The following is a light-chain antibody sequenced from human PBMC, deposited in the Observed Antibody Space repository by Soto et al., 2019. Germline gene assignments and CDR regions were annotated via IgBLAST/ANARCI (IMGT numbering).Light chain of an antibody. CDR3: TSYVGNDIWV. CDR2: EVT. Sequence: QSALTQPPSASGYPGQSVTISCTGTSSDVGAYKYVSWYQQYPGKAPKLRIYEVTKRPSGVPDRFSGSKSGNTASLTVSGLQAGDEADYYCTSYVGNDIWVFGGGTKVTVL. CDR1: SSDVGAYKY. V-gene: IGLV2-8*01. J-gene: IGLJ3*02.